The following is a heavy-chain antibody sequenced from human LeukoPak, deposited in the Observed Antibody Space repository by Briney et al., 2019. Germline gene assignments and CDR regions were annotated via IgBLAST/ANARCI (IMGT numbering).Heavy chain of an antibody. V-gene: IGHV1-2*02. D-gene: IGHD6-13*01. J-gene: IGHJ5*02. CDR2: INPNSGGT. CDR3: ARRTSYSSSWYGGNNWFDP. Sequence: ASVKVSCKASGYTFTGYYMHWVRPAPGQGLEWMGWINPNSGGTNYAQKFQGRVTMTRDTSISTAYMELSRLRSDDTAVYYCARRTSYSSSWYGGNNWFDPWGQGTLVTVSS. CDR1: GYTFTGYY.